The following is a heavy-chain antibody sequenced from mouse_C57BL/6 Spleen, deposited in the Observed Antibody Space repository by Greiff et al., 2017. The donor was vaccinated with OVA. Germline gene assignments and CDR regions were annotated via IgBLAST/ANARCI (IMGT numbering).Heavy chain of an antibody. CDR3: AREGDDYDGSFAY. CDR2: IDPSDSYT. D-gene: IGHD2-4*01. V-gene: IGHV1-69*01. CDR1: GYTFTSYW. Sequence: QVQLQQPGAELVMPGASVKLSCKASGYTFTSYWMHWVKQRPGQGLEWIGEIDPSDSYTNYNQKFKGKSTLTVDKSSSTAYMQISSLTSEDSAVYYCAREGDDYDGSFAYWGQGTLVTVSA. J-gene: IGHJ3*01.